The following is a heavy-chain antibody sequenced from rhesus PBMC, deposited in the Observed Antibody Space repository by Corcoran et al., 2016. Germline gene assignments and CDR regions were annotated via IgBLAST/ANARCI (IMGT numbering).Heavy chain of an antibody. CDR3: ARGIWYSSWHHFDY. Sequence: QVTLKESGPALVKPTQTPTLTCTFSGFSLTTSGMGVGWIRQPPGKALEWLALIYWDDDKRYSTSLKGRLTISKDTSKIQVVLTMTNMDPMDTATYYCARGIWYSSWHHFDYWGQGVLVTVSS. J-gene: IGHJ4*01. D-gene: IGHD6-13*01. CDR1: GFSLTTSGMG. CDR2: IYWDDDK. V-gene: IGHV2-152*01.